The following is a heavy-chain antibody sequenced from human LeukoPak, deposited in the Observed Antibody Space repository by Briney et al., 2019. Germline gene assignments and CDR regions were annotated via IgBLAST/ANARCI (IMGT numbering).Heavy chain of an antibody. V-gene: IGHV3-7*03. Sequence: GGSLRLSCATSGFTFSSYAMHWARQAPGKGLEWVASINHNGNVNYYVDSVKGRFTISRDNAKNSLYLQMSNLRAEDTAVYSCARGGGLDVWGQGATVTVSS. CDR1: GFTFSSYA. D-gene: IGHD3-16*01. J-gene: IGHJ6*02. CDR2: INHNGNVN. CDR3: ARGGGLDV.